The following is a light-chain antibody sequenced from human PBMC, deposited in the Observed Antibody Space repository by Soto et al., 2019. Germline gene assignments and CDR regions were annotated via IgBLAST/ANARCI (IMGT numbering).Light chain of an antibody. V-gene: IGLV2-8*01. CDR2: EVN. CDR1: SGDVGGYNY. CDR3: NSYAGTNGFV. Sequence: QSALTQPPSASGSPGQSVTISCTGTSGDVGGYNYVSWYQQHPGKAPKLVIFEVNKRPSGVPDRFAGSKSDNTASLTVSGLRTEDEADYYCNSYAGTNGFVFGTGTKLTVL. J-gene: IGLJ1*01.